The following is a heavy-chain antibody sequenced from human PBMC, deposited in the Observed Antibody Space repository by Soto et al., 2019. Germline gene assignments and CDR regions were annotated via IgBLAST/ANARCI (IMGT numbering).Heavy chain of an antibody. CDR1: GGTFSSYA. Sequence: VASVKVSWKASGGTFSSYAISCVRQAPGQGLEWMGGIIPIFGTANYAQKFQGRVTITADESTSTAYMELSSLRSEDTAVYYCARSYYCSGGSCYPNWFDPWGQGTLVTVSS. V-gene: IGHV1-69*13. CDR2: IIPIFGTA. J-gene: IGHJ5*02. D-gene: IGHD2-15*01. CDR3: ARSYYCSGGSCYPNWFDP.